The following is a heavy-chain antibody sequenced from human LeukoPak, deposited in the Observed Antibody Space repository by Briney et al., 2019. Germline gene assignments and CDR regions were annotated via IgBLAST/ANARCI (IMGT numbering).Heavy chain of an antibody. J-gene: IGHJ5*02. CDR1: GYTFTSYG. D-gene: IGHD5-24*01. CDR3: ARGRRDGYKKDWFDP. CDR2: MNPNSGNT. V-gene: IGHV1-8*02. Sequence: GASVKVSCKASGYTFTSYGITWVRQAPGQGLEWMGWMNPNSGNTGYAQKFQGRVTMTRNTSISTAYMELSSLRSEDTAVYYCARGRRDGYKKDWFDPWGQGTLVTVSS.